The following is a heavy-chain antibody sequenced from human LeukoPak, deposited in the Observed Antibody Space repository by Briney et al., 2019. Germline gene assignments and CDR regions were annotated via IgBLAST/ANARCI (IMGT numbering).Heavy chain of an antibody. Sequence: PGGSLRLSCAASGFIFSNHEMNWVRQAPGKGLEWVSYISSSGRTISYADSVKGRFAISTDNVKNSLYLQMNSLRAEDTAVYYCARDLGGLGEPYVFXXWGQXTMXT. V-gene: IGHV3-48*03. D-gene: IGHD3-16*01. CDR3: ARDLGGLGEPYVFXX. CDR1: GFIFSNHE. J-gene: IGHJ3*02. CDR2: ISSSGRTI.